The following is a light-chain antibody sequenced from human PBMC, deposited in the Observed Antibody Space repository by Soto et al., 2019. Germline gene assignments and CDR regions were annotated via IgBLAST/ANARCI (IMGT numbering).Light chain of an antibody. V-gene: IGKV3-11*01. Sequence: EIVLTQSPATLSLSPGERATLSCRASQSVSNYLAWYQQKPGQAPRLLIYDASNRATAIPVRFSGSGSGTDFTLTISSLDPEDFAVYYCLQRSSWPRTFGQGTRLEIK. CDR1: QSVSNY. J-gene: IGKJ2*01. CDR2: DAS. CDR3: LQRSSWPRT.